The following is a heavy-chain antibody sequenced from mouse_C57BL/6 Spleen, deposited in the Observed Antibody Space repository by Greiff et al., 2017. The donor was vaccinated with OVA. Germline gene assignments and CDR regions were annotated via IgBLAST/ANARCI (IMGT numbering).Heavy chain of an antibody. Sequence: VQRVESGAELVRPGASVTLSCKASGYTFTDYEMHWVKQTPVHGLEWIGAIDPETGGTAYNQKFKGKAILTADKSSSTAYMELRSLTSEDSAVYYCTRSYGSSFDYWGQGTTLTVSS. CDR2: IDPETGGT. CDR1: GYTFTDYE. V-gene: IGHV1-15*01. D-gene: IGHD1-1*01. J-gene: IGHJ2*01. CDR3: TRSYGSSFDY.